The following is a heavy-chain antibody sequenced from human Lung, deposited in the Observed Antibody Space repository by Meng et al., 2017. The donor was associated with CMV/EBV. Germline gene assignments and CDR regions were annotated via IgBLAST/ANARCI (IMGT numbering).Heavy chain of an antibody. CDR1: AGSVFSTHYY. CDR3: ARRLWGFFDS. D-gene: IGHD3-16*01. J-gene: IGHJ4*02. CDR2: VYYNGST. V-gene: IGHV4-39*02. Sequence: LXCSVSAGSVFSTHYYWGWIRQPPGKGLEWIGHVYYNGSTYHHPSLKSRVTMSVATSKNNFSLNVSSVTAADTAVYYCARRLWGFFDSWGQGTLVTVSS.